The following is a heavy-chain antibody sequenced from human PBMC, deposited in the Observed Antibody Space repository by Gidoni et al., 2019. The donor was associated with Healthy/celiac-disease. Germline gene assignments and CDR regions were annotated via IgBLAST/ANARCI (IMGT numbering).Heavy chain of an antibody. J-gene: IGHJ6*02. CDR2: IKSKTDGGTT. D-gene: IGHD6-6*01. CDR1: GFTFSNAW. V-gene: IGHV3-15*01. CDR3: TTGSVFEYSSSSRKYYYYGMDV. Sequence: EVQLVESGGGLVKPGGSLRLSCAASGFTFSNAWMSWVRQAPGKGLEWVGRIKSKTDGGTTDYAAPVKGRFTISRDDSKNTLYLKMNSLKTEDTAGYYCTTGSVFEYSSSSRKYYYYGMDVWGQGTTVTVSS.